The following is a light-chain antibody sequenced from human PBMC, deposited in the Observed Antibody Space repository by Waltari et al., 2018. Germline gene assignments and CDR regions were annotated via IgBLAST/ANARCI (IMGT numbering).Light chain of an antibody. V-gene: IGKV3-15*01. Sequence: EIVMTQSPATLSVPPGERATLSCWASQSVSTNLAWYQQKPGQAPRLLIYGASTRATGIPATFSGSGSGTEFTLTISSLQSEDFAVYYCQQYNNWPYTFGQGTRLEIK. CDR2: GAS. CDR1: QSVSTN. CDR3: QQYNNWPYT. J-gene: IGKJ2*01.